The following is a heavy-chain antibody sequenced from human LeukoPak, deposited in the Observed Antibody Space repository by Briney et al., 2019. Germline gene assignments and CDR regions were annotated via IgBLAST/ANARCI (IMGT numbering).Heavy chain of an antibody. J-gene: IGHJ4*02. CDR2: ISSSSSYI. Sequence: GGSLRLSCAASGFTFSSYSMNWVRQAPGKGLEWVSSISSSSSYIYYADSVKGRFTISRDNAKNSLYLQMNSLRAEDTAVYYCARGMVGATSWYFDYWGQGTLVTVSS. D-gene: IGHD1-26*01. CDR3: ARGMVGATSWYFDY. V-gene: IGHV3-21*01. CDR1: GFTFSSYS.